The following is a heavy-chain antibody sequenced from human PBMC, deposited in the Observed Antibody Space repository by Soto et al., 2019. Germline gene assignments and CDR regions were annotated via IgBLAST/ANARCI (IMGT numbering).Heavy chain of an antibody. CDR3: ARDGVAEIDY. J-gene: IGHJ4*02. D-gene: IGHD2-15*01. Sequence: EVQLVESGGGLVQPGGSLRLSCAASGFTFSDYNMIWVRQAPGKGLEWVSYIDIFSVTIYYADSVKGRFTISRDNAKNSLYLQMNSLRDDDTAVYYCARDGVAEIDYWGQGTLVTVSS. V-gene: IGHV3-48*02. CDR2: IDIFSVTI. CDR1: GFTFSDYN.